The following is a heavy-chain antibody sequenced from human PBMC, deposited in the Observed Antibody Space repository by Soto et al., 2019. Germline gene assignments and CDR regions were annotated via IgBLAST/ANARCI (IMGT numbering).Heavy chain of an antibody. D-gene: IGHD2-21*01. CDR2: INHSGSG. V-gene: IGHV4-34*01. Sequence: SETLSLTCPAYGGPFNGYYWSWIRQPPGKGLEWIGEINHSGSGDYNPSLKSRVTISLDTSKNQFSLKLDSVTAADTAVYYCARVVRGWHPHFDSWGQGTLVTVSS. J-gene: IGHJ4*02. CDR1: GGPFNGYY. CDR3: ARVVRGWHPHFDS.